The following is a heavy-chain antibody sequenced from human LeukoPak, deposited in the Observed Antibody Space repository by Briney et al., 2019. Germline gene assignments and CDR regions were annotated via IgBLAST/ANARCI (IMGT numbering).Heavy chain of an antibody. D-gene: IGHD3-22*01. CDR1: GFTFSSYA. CDR3: AKGLVGGYYDSSGYYFQFDY. CDR2: ISGSGGST. Sequence: GSLRLSCAASGFTFSSYAMSWVRQAPGKGLEWVSAISGSGGSTYYADSVKGRFTISRDNSKNTLYLQMNSLRAEDTVVYYCAKGLVGGYYDSSGYYFQFDYWGQGTLVTVSS. V-gene: IGHV3-23*01. J-gene: IGHJ4*02.